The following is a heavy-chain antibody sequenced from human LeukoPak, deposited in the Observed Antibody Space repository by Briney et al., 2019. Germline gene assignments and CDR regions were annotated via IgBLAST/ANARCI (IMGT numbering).Heavy chain of an antibody. CDR1: GGSISSYY. D-gene: IGHD3-22*01. CDR2: IYYSGST. V-gene: IGHV4-59*08. CDR3: ARLDYDSSGPFDH. J-gene: IGHJ4*02. Sequence: ASETLSLTCTVSGGSISSYYWSWIRQPPGKGLEWIGYIYYSGSTNYNPSLKSRVTISVDTSKNQFSLKLSSVTAADTAVYYCARLDYDSSGPFDHWGQGTLVTVSS.